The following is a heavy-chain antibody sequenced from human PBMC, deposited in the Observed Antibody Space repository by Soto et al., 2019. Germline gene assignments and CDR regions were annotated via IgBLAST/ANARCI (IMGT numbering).Heavy chain of an antibody. CDR2: IYTSGST. CDR3: ARASQSRKLYYYYYGMDV. V-gene: IGHV4-4*07. Sequence: QVQLQESGPGLVEPSETLSLTCTVSGGSVSSYYWSWIRQRAGKGLEWIGRIYTSGSTTYNPSLKRRVTLSGDTSKNQCSLKLSSVTAADTAVYYCARASQSRKLYYYYYGMDVWGQGTTVTVS. CDR1: GGSVSSYY. J-gene: IGHJ6*02. D-gene: IGHD1-26*01.